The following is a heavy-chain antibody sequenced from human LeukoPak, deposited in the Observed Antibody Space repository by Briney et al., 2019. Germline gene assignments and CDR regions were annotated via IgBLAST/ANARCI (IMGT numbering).Heavy chain of an antibody. V-gene: IGHV1-3*01. CDR2: INVGNGNT. J-gene: IGHJ4*02. CDR3: ARQGGGPYSGSPFDY. D-gene: IGHD1-26*01. CDR1: GYTFTSYA. Sequence: ASVKVSCKTSGYTFTSYAMHWVRQAPGQRLEWMGWINVGNGNTKYSQKFQGRATITRDTPASTAYMELSSLRSDDTAVYYCARQGGGPYSGSPFDYWGQGTLVTVSS.